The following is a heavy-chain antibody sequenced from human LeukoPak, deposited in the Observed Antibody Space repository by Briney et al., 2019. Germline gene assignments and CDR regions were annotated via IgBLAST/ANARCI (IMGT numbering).Heavy chain of an antibody. D-gene: IGHD1-26*01. J-gene: IGHJ4*02. CDR3: ARARNSGSYFDY. V-gene: IGHV4-39*07. CDR1: GGSISNYY. Sequence: SETLSLTCTVSGGSISNYYWGWIRQPPGKGLEWIGSIYYSGSTYYNPSLKSRVTISVDTSKNQFSLKLSSVTAADTAVYYCARARNSGSYFDYWGQGTLVTVSS. CDR2: IYYSGST.